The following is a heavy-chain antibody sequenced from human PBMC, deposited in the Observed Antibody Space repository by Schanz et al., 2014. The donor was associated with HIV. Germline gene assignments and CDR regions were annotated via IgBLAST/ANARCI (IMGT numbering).Heavy chain of an antibody. CDR1: GFTFNNYA. D-gene: IGHD3-22*01. CDR2: ISESGGRS. J-gene: IGHJ4*02. Sequence: EALLLESGGGLVQPGGSLRLSCVASGFTFNNYAMTWVRQAPGKGLEWVSSISESGGRSYYADSVNGRFTISRDNSKNTLYLQMTTLRTEDTAVYYCAKPEYDSSGNSQSHFDYWGQGTLVTVSS. CDR3: AKPEYDSSGNSQSHFDY. V-gene: IGHV3-23*01.